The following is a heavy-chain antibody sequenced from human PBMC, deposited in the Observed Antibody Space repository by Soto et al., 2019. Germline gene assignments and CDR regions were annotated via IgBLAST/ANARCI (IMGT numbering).Heavy chain of an antibody. CDR3: ARDQTGITTTGGGRIDY. J-gene: IGHJ4*02. V-gene: IGHV3-30-3*01. CDR1: GLTFSSHA. Sequence: QVQLVESGGGAVQPGRSLRLSCAASGLTFSSHAMHWVRQAPGKGLECVAIISYDGSNKYYGDSVRGRLTISRDNSKNTIYLQMNSLRAEDTAVYYCARDQTGITTTGGGRIDYWGQGTLVTVSS. CDR2: ISYDGSNK. D-gene: IGHD6-13*01.